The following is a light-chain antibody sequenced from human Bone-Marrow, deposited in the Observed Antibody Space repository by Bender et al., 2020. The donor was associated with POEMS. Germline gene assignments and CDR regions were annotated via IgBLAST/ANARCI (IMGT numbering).Light chain of an antibody. J-gene: IGLJ1*01. CDR2: EVN. Sequence: QSALTQPPSASGSPGQSVTISCTGTRSDVGVYNYVSLYQQHPGKAPKLLIYEVNKRPPGVPDRFPGSKSGNTASLTVSRLKAEDEADYYCCSYAGMYTIVFGAGTKVTVL. CDR1: RSDVGVYNY. V-gene: IGLV2-8*01. CDR3: CSYAGMYTIV.